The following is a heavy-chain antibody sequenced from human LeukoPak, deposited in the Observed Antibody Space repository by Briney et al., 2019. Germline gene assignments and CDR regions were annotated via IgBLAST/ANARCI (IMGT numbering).Heavy chain of an antibody. CDR3: AKDQDSGKYYVRHFQH. J-gene: IGHJ1*01. CDR2: ISYDGSKK. D-gene: IGHD1-26*01. V-gene: IGHV3-30*18. Sequence: GGSLRLSCAASGFAFSSYGMHWVRQAPGKGLEWVAVISYDGSKKFYADSVKGRFTISRDNSKNTLSLQTDSLRAEDTAVYYCAKDQDSGKYYVRHFQHWGQGTLVTVSS. CDR1: GFAFSSYG.